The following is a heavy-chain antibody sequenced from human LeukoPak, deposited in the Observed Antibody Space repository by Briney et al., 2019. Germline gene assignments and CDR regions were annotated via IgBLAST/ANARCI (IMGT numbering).Heavy chain of an antibody. V-gene: IGHV3-15*01. J-gene: IGHJ4*02. CDR1: GFTFNNAW. CDR3: TASRKDY. CDR2: IKSKADGETT. Sequence: GGSLRLSCAASGFTFNNAWMTWVRQAPGKGLEWVGRIKSKADGETTDHAAPVKGRFTISRDDSKNTLYLQMNSLRTGDTAVYYCTASRKDYWGQGTLVTVSS.